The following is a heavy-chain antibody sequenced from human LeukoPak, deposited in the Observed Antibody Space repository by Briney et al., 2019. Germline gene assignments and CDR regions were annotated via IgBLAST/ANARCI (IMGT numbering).Heavy chain of an antibody. CDR1: GGSFSGYY. V-gene: IGHV4-34*01. D-gene: IGHD1-26*01. CDR3: ARGHVGAYLLAAFDI. Sequence: SETLSLTCAVYGGSFSGYYWSWIRQPPGKGLEWIGEINHSGSTNYNPSLKGRVTISVDTSKNQFSLKLSSVTAADTAVYYCARGHVGAYLLAAFDIWGQGTMVTVSS. CDR2: INHSGST. J-gene: IGHJ3*02.